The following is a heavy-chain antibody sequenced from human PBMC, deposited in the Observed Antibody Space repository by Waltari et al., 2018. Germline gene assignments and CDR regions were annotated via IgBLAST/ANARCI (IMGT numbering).Heavy chain of an antibody. J-gene: IGHJ2*01. Sequence: EVQLVESGGGLVQPGGSLRLSCAASGFTYSMYWMHWVRQAPGKGLVWVSRSKSDGGSTSYADSVKCRFTISKDNAKNTVYLQRNSLRAEDTAIYYCARGARRTTVTTGWWYFDLWGRGTLVTVSS. D-gene: IGHD4-17*01. CDR1: GFTYSMYW. CDR3: ARGARRTTVTTGWWYFDL. CDR2: SKSDGGST. V-gene: IGHV3-74*01.